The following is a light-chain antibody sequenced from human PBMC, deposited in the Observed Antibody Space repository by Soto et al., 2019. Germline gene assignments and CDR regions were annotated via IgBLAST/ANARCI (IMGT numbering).Light chain of an antibody. CDR1: QSISSR. V-gene: IGKV1-5*01. J-gene: IGKJ1*01. Sequence: DIQMTQSPSTLSASVGDRVTITCRASQSISSRLAWNQQKPGKAPKLLIYDASSLESGVPSRFSGSGSGTEFTLTVSSLQPDDFATYDCQQYSSYWTFDQGTEVEFK. CDR3: QQYSSYWT. CDR2: DAS.